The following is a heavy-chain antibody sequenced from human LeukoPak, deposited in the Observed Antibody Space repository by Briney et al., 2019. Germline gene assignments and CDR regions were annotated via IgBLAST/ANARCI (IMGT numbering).Heavy chain of an antibody. Sequence: ASVKVSCKTSGYTFTSYYMHWVRQAPGQGLEWMGIINPSGGSTSYAQKFQGRVTMTRDTSTNTVYMELSSLRSEDTAVYYCARDWGSRYYFDYWGQGTLVTVSS. D-gene: IGHD7-27*01. J-gene: IGHJ4*02. CDR3: ARDWGSRYYFDY. CDR1: GYTFTSYY. CDR2: INPSGGST. V-gene: IGHV1-46*01.